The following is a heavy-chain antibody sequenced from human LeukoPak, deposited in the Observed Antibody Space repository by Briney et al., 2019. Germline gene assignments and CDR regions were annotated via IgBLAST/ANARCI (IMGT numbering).Heavy chain of an antibody. Sequence: GGALRLSCAASGFTFNNYSMNSVRQAPGKGLDWVSSISGLSSYTYYGESVKGRFSISRDNAKNSLYLQMNSLGAEDTATYYCGRAFPPLRTSSAGDLWGQGILVTVSS. CDR1: GFTFNNYS. D-gene: IGHD3-16*01. CDR2: ISGLSSYT. CDR3: GRAFPPLRTSSAGDL. J-gene: IGHJ4*02. V-gene: IGHV3-21*01.